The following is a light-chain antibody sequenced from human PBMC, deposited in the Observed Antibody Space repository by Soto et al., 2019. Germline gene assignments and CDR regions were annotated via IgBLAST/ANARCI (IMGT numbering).Light chain of an antibody. CDR1: SSNIGAGYD. CDR3: QSYDSSLSVLYV. V-gene: IGLV1-40*01. J-gene: IGLJ1*01. Sequence: QSALTQPSSVSGAPGQRVTISCTGSSSNIGAGYDVHWYQQLPGTAPKLLIYGNSNRPSGVPDRFSGSKSGTSASLAITGLQAEDEADYYCQSYDSSLSVLYVFGTGTKVTVL. CDR2: GNS.